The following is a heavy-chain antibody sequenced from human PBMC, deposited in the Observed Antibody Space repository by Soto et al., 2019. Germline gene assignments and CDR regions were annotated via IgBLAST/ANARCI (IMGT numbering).Heavy chain of an antibody. Sequence: KKTPASVKVSCKASGYTFTSYGISWVRQAPGQGLEWMGWISAYNGNTNYAQKLQGRVTMTTDTSTSTAYMELRSLRSDDTAVYYCARLSELPFLVVSFWFDPWGQGTLVTVSS. CDR1: GYTFTSYG. CDR3: ARLSELPFLVVSFWFDP. V-gene: IGHV1-18*01. J-gene: IGHJ5*02. CDR2: ISAYNGNT. D-gene: IGHD3-3*01.